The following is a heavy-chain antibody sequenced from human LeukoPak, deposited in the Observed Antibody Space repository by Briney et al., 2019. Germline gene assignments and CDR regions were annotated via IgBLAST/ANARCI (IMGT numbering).Heavy chain of an antibody. Sequence: SETLSLTCAVSGGSISSGGYFWSWIRHHPRKGLEWIGYISYSGITQYNPSLQNRVTISIDTSKKQFSLKLTSVTAADTAVYSCARDPPDYGGHWFFDNWGQGTLVTASS. CDR2: ISYSGIT. J-gene: IGHJ4*02. V-gene: IGHV4-31*11. CDR3: ARDPPDYGGHWFFDN. CDR1: GGSISSGGYF. D-gene: IGHD4-23*01.